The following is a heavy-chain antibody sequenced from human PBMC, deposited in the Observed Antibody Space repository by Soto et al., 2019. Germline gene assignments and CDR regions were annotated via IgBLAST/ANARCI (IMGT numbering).Heavy chain of an antibody. Sequence: GASVKVSCKASGYTFTSYAMHWVRQAPGQRLEWMGWINAGNGNTKYSQKFQGRVTITRDTSANTAYMELSSLRSEDTAVYYCARDVIAARRYYYYGMDVWGQGTTVTDSS. CDR1: GYTFTSYA. CDR2: INAGNGNT. D-gene: IGHD6-6*01. J-gene: IGHJ6*02. V-gene: IGHV1-3*01. CDR3: ARDVIAARRYYYYGMDV.